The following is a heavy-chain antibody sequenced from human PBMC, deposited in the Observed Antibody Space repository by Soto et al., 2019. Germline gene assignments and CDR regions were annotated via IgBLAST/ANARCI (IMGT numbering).Heavy chain of an antibody. CDR2: IYYSGST. V-gene: IGHV4-30-4*01. Sequence: LTCTVSGGSISSGDYYWSWIRQPPGKGLEWIGYIYYSGSTYYNPSLKSRVTISVDTSKNQFSLKLSSVTAADTAVYYCARVRVDYYDSSGYYLFDYWGQGTLVTVSS. CDR3: ARVRVDYYDSSGYYLFDY. D-gene: IGHD3-22*01. CDR1: GGSISSGDYY. J-gene: IGHJ4*02.